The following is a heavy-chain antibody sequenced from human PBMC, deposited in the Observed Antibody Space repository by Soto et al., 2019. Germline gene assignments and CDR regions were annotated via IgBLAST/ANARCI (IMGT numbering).Heavy chain of an antibody. CDR3: AKRAGGPGTDRDG. J-gene: IGHJ4*02. CDR2: ISYDGSNK. D-gene: IGHD1-26*01. V-gene: IGHV3-30*18. Sequence: QVQLVESGGGLVQPGRSLRLSCAASGFTFSSYGMHWVRQAPGKGLEWVAVISYDGSNKYYADSVKGRFTISRDNSKNTLYLQMHSLRAEDTAVYYCAKRAGGPGTDRDGGGQLTLLTVSS. CDR1: GFTFSSYG.